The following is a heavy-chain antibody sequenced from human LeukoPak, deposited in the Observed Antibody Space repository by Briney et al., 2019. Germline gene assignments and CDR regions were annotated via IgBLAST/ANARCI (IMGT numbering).Heavy chain of an antibody. CDR3: VRDRWRSNWSLDY. CDR2: IYYTGST. Sequence: SETLFLTCNVSNFSISSSSYYWGWIRQPPGKGLEWIGSIYYTGSTYYNPSLKSRVTLSIDTSNNKFSLRLSSVTAADTAVYYCVRDRWRSNWSLDYWGQGTLVSVSS. D-gene: IGHD6-13*01. CDR1: NFSISSSSYY. V-gene: IGHV4-39*07. J-gene: IGHJ4*02.